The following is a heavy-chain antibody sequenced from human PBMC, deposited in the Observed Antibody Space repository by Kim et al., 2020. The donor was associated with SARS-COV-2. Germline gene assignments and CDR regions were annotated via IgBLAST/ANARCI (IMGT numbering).Heavy chain of an antibody. J-gene: IGHJ4*02. CDR3: AKESTMVQGVMVY. CDR1: GYTFTSYA. CDR2: INAGNGNT. D-gene: IGHD3-10*01. V-gene: IGHV1-3*01. Sequence: ASVKVSCKASGYTFTSYAMHWVRQAPGQRLEWMGWINAGNGNTKYSQKFQGRVTITRDTSASTAYMELSSLRSEDTAVYYCAKESTMVQGVMVYWGQGTLVTVSS.